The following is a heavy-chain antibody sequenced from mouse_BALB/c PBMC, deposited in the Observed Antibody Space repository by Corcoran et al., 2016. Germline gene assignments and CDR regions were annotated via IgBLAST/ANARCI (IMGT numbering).Heavy chain of an antibody. Sequence: LVKTGASVKISCKASGYSFTGYYMHWVKQRHGKSLEWIGCVSCYNGATSYNQKFKGKATFTVDTSSSTAYMQFNSLTSEDSAVYYCARWDYGYDYVPYYYAMDYWGQGTSVTVSS. CDR1: GYSFTGYY. V-gene: IGHV1S34*01. D-gene: IGHD2-2*01. CDR3: ARWDYGYDYVPYYYAMDY. CDR2: VSCYNGAT. J-gene: IGHJ4*01.